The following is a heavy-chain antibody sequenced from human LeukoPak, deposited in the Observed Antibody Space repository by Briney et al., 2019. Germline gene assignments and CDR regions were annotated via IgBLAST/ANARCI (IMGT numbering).Heavy chain of an antibody. J-gene: IGHJ4*02. Sequence: ASVKVSCKASGYTFINFYMHWVRQAPGQGLEWMGIINPSGGSTGYAQKFQGRVTMTRDTSTSTVYMELSSLRSEDTAVYYCARDHRYYGSGSYIPFGYWGQGTLVTVSS. V-gene: IGHV1-46*01. CDR2: INPSGGST. CDR1: GYTFINFY. D-gene: IGHD3-10*01. CDR3: ARDHRYYGSGSYIPFGY.